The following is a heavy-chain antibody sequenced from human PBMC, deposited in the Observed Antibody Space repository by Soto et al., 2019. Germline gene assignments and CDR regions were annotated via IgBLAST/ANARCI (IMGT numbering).Heavy chain of an antibody. CDR1: GFTVSSNY. V-gene: IGHV3-53*01. D-gene: IGHD2-2*01. Sequence: EVQLVESGGGLIQPGGSLRLSCAASGFTVSSNYMSWVRQAPGKGLEWGSVIYSGGSTYYADSVKGRFTISRDNSKNTLYLQMNSLRAEDTAVYYCASERRRVGTSYFDYWGQGTLVTVSS. CDR2: IYSGGST. J-gene: IGHJ4*02. CDR3: ASERRRVGTSYFDY.